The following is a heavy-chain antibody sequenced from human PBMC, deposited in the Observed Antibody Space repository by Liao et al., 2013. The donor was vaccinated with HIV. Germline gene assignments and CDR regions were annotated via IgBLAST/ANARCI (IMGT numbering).Heavy chain of an antibody. Sequence: QVQLQESGPGLVKPSETLSLTCTVSGGSIFSHYWNWIRQPAGKGLEWIGRVYSSGTTYYNPSLKSRVTISMSTSKNQFSLKLQSVTAADTAVYYCARAGYIDYSMYFFDYWGQGTLVTVSS. J-gene: IGHJ4*02. V-gene: IGHV4-4*07. CDR1: GGSIFSHY. CDR2: VYSSGTT. CDR3: ARAGYIDYSMYFFDY. D-gene: IGHD3-9*01.